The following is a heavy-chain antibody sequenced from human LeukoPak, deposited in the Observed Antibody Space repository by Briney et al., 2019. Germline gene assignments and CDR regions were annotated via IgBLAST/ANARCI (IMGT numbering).Heavy chain of an antibody. CDR3: ARGLCYFDY. CDR2: ITPNGDSS. V-gene: IGHV1-46*01. J-gene: IGHJ4*02. Sequence: AAVKVTCKASGYTFTNYYMHWVRQAPGQGLECIGIITPNGDSSTYAQKFQGRVTMSMYTSASTVYMELTSLTSEDTAVYYCARGLCYFDYWGQESLV. CDR1: GYTFTNYY.